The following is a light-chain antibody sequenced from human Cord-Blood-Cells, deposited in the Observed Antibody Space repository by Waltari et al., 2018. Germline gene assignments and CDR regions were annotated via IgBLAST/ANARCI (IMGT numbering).Light chain of an antibody. Sequence: EIVMTQSPATLSVSPGERATLSCRASQSVSSNLAWYQQKPGQAPRLLIDGASTRATGIPARFSGSGSGTEFTLTISGLQSEDFAVYYCQQYNNWPPLTFGGGTKVEIK. J-gene: IGKJ4*01. CDR2: GAS. V-gene: IGKV3-15*01. CDR1: QSVSSN. CDR3: QQYNNWPPLT.